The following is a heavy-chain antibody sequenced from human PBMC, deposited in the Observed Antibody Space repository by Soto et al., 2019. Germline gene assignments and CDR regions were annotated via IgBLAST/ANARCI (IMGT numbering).Heavy chain of an antibody. CDR3: ARDQEAVAGTEYYYYYYGMDV. Sequence: GSLSLSCSASGFTFSSYAMHWVRQAPGKGLEWVAVISYDGSNKYYADSVKGRFTISRDNSKNTLYLQMNSLRAEDTAVYYCARDQEAVAGTEYYYYYYGMDVWGQGTTVTVSS. D-gene: IGHD6-19*01. J-gene: IGHJ6*02. CDR2: ISYDGSNK. V-gene: IGHV3-30-3*01. CDR1: GFTFSSYA.